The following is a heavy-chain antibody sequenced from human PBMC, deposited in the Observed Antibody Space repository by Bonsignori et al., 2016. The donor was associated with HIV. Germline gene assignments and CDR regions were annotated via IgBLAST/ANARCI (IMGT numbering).Heavy chain of an antibody. V-gene: IGHV4-34*01. J-gene: IGHJ6*03. CDR3: ARTPGLAAAWPHSDYYYMDV. Sequence: WIRQPPGKGLEWIGEINLGGSTNYNPSLKSRVTISVDRSKNQFSLKLYSVTAADTAVYYCARTPGLAAAWPHSDYYYMDVWGKGATVTVSS. D-gene: IGHD6-13*01. CDR2: INLGGST.